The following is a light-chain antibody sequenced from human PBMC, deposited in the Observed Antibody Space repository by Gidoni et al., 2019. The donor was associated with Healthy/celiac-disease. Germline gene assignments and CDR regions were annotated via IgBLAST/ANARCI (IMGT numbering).Light chain of an antibody. CDR2: AAS. Sequence: AIRMTQSPSSLSASTGDRVTITCRASQGISSYLAWYQQKPGKAPKLLISAASTLQSGVPSRVSGSGSGTDFTLTISCLQSEDFAAYYCQQYYSYPLTFGGGTKVEIK. J-gene: IGKJ4*01. V-gene: IGKV1-8*01. CDR1: QGISSY. CDR3: QQYYSYPLT.